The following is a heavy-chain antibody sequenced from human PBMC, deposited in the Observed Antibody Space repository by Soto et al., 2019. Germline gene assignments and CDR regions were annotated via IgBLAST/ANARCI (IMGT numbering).Heavy chain of an antibody. CDR3: ARVAGSGWYDA. J-gene: IGHJ5*02. Sequence: SETLSLTCTFSCGSIISGDYSWSWIRQPPGKGLEWIGYIYYSGSTYYDPSLKSRVTISLDLSKNQFSLNLNSVTAADTAVYYCARVAGSGWYDAWGQGTLVTVSS. CDR1: CGSIISGDYS. V-gene: IGHV4-30-4*01. CDR2: IYYSGST. D-gene: IGHD6-19*01.